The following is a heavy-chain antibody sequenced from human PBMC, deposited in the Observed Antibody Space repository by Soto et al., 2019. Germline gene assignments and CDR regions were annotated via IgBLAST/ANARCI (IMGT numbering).Heavy chain of an antibody. CDR3: ARDRLERRMWWSDP. Sequence: PSETLSLTCAVYGGSFSGYYWSWIRQPPGKGLEWIGEINHSGSTNYNPSLKSRVTISVDTSKNQFSLKLSSVTAADTAVYYCARDRLERRMWWSDPWGQGTLVTVSS. V-gene: IGHV4-34*01. CDR1: GGSFSGYY. J-gene: IGHJ5*02. CDR2: INHSGST. D-gene: IGHD1-1*01.